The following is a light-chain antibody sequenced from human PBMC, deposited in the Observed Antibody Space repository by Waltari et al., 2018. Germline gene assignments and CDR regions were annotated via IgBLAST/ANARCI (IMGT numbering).Light chain of an antibody. CDR2: GVT. V-gene: IGLV2-14*01. CDR3: SSFTGTMWV. CDR1: SSDIDFDDY. Sequence: QSALTQPASVSGSPGQSITISCTGSSSDIDFDDYDSWYPHLPGKAPKLMIYGVTTLPPGISNLFAGSESDNTASLTSSGLQADDEADYYCSSFTGTMWVFGGGTKLTVL. J-gene: IGLJ3*02.